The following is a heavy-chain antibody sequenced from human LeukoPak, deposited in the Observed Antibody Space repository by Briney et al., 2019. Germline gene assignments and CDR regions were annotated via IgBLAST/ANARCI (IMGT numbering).Heavy chain of an antibody. CDR3: AKDEGFWSGLGPTAFDI. D-gene: IGHD3-3*01. V-gene: IGHV3-23*01. J-gene: IGHJ3*02. CDR1: GFTFSSYA. CDR2: ISGSGGST. Sequence: HPGGSLRLSCAASGFTFSSYAMSWVRQAPGKGLEWVSAISGSGGSTYYADSVKGRFTISRDNSKNTLYLQMNSLRAEDTAVYYCAKDEGFWSGLGPTAFDIWGQGTMVTVSS.